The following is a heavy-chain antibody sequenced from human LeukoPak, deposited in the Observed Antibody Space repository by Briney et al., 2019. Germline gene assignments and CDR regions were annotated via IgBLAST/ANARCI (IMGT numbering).Heavy chain of an antibody. CDR2: IYTSGST. CDR1: GGSISSYY. D-gene: IGHD4-17*01. J-gene: IGHJ4*02. CDR3: ARLTHDYGDPYYFDY. V-gene: IGHV4-4*07. Sequence: SETLSLTCTVSGGSISSYYWSWIRQPAGKGLEWIGRIYTSGSTNYNPSLKSRVTMSVDTSKNQFSLKLSSVAAAATAVYYCARLTHDYGDPYYFDYWGQGTLVTVSS.